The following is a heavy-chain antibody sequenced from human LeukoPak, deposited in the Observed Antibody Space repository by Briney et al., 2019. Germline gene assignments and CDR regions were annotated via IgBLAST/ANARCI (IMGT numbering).Heavy chain of an antibody. Sequence: SETLSLTCTVSDGSISSDYWSWIRQPPGKGLEWIGYIYYSGSTKYNPSLKSRLTISVDTSKNQLSLRLTSVTAADTAVYYCARNSVGELSWFHPWGQGTLVTVSS. CDR2: IYYSGST. D-gene: IGHD3-10*01. CDR3: ARNSVGELSWFHP. V-gene: IGHV4-59*01. J-gene: IGHJ5*02. CDR1: DGSISSDY.